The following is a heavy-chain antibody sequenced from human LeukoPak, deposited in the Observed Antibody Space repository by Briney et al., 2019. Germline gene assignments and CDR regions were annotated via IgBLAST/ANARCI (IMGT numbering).Heavy chain of an antibody. CDR3: ARDLSSTRPFDY. CDR2: INPSGGST. Sequence: GASVKVSCKASGYTFTSYYMHWVRQAPGQGLEWMGIINPSGGSTSYAQKFQGRVTMTRDTSTSTVYMELSSLRSEDTAVHYCARDLSSTRPFDYWGQGTLVTVSS. V-gene: IGHV1-46*01. CDR1: GYTFTSYY. J-gene: IGHJ4*02. D-gene: IGHD2-2*01.